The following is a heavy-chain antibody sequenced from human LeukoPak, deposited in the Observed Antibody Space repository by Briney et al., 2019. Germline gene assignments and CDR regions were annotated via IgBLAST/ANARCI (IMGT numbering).Heavy chain of an antibody. CDR1: GGSISSYY. D-gene: IGHD3-16*02. CDR3: AREARMITFGGVIAILFDY. V-gene: IGHV4-59*01. CDR2: IYYSGST. J-gene: IGHJ4*02. Sequence: SETLSLTCTVSGGSISSYYWSWIRQPPGKGLEWIGYIYYSGSTNYNPYLKSRVTISVDTSKNQFSLKLSSVTAADTAVYYCAREARMITFGGVIAILFDYWGQGTLVTASS.